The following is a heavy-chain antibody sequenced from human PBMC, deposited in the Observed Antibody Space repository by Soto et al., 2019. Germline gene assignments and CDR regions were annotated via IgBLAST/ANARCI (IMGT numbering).Heavy chain of an antibody. CDR1: GGSFSGYY. V-gene: IGHV4-34*01. D-gene: IGHD2-2*01. Sequence: PSETLSLTCAVYGGSFSGYYWSWIRQPPGKGLEWIGEINHSGSTNYNPSLKSRVTISVDTSKNQFSLKLSSVTAADTAVYYCARVLRIVVVPAATYYYYYMDVWGKGTTVTVSS. CDR2: INHSGST. J-gene: IGHJ6*03. CDR3: ARVLRIVVVPAATYYYYYMDV.